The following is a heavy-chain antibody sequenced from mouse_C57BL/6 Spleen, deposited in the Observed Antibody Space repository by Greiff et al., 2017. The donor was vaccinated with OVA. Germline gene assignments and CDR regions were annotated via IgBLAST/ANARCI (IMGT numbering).Heavy chain of an antibody. CDR3: AIEYYDYDGYYAMDY. J-gene: IGHJ4*01. CDR1: GYTFTSYW. CDR2: IHPSDSDT. D-gene: IGHD2-4*01. Sequence: QVQLQQPGAELVKPGASVKVSCKASGYTFTSYWMHWVKQRPGQGLEWIGRIHPSDSDTNYNQKFKGKATLTVDKSSSTAYMQLSSLTSEDSAVYYGAIEYYDYDGYYAMDYWGQGTSVTVSS. V-gene: IGHV1-74*01.